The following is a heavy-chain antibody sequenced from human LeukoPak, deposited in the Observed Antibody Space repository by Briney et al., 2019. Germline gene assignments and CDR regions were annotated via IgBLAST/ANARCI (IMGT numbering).Heavy chain of an antibody. J-gene: IGHJ5*02. Sequence: GGSLRLSCAASGFTFSSYAMTWVRQAPGKGLEWVSTISESDITTYYADSVKGRFTISRDNSKNTLYLQMNSLRAEDTALYYCARGQVRYGAWGQGTLVTVSS. V-gene: IGHV3-23*01. CDR3: ARGQVRYGA. CDR2: ISESDITT. CDR1: GFTFSSYA. D-gene: IGHD3-16*01.